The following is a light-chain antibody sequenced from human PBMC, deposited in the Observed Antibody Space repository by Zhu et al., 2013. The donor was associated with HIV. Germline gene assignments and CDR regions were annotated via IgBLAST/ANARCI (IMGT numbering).Light chain of an antibody. J-gene: IGKJ4*01. V-gene: IGKV3-11*01. CDR3: QQANSFPLT. CDR2: GAS. Sequence: EIVLTQSPATLSLSPGERATLSCRASQSVSNFLAWYQQKPGQAPRLLIYGASTRETGVPARFSGSGSGTDFTLIISGLQSEDFAVYYCQQANSFPLTFGGGTKVEIK. CDR1: QSVSNF.